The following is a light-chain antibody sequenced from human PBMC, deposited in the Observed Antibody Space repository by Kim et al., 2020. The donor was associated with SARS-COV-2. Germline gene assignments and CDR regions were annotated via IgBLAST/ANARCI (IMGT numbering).Light chain of an antibody. V-gene: IGKV3-20*01. Sequence: EIVLTQSPGTLSFSPGERATLSCRASQIVSANFLSWYQHRPGHAPRLLVFAASSRATGIPDRFSGSGSGTDFTLTISRLEPEDFAVYYCQQYDGSPWTFGEGTKVDIK. CDR1: QIVSANF. CDR3: QQYDGSPWT. CDR2: AAS. J-gene: IGKJ1*01.